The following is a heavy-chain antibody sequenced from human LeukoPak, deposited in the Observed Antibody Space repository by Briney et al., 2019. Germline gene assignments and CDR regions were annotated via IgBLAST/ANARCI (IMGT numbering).Heavy chain of an antibody. CDR2: ISGSGGST. CDR1: GFTFSSYA. V-gene: IGHV3-23*01. Sequence: PGGSLRLSCAASGFTFSSYAMSWVRQGPGKGLEWVSAISGSGGSTYYADSVKGRFTISRDNSKNTLSLQMNSLRVEDTAMYFCAKDIQLSTWGLGTMVTVSS. J-gene: IGHJ3*01. CDR3: AKDIQLST. D-gene: IGHD5-24*01.